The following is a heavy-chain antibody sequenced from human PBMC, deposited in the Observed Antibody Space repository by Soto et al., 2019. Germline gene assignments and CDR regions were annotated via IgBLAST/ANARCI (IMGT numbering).Heavy chain of an antibody. J-gene: IGHJ6*02. V-gene: IGHV1-69*12. CDR2: IMPIFRTP. CDR3: ARDKHRLQLGGNCLYILAV. CDR1: GGTFSNSA. Sequence: QVQLEQSGAEVKKPGSSVKVSCKASGGTFSNSAISWVRQAPGQGLEWMGGIMPIFRTPDYAQKFQGRVTISADESTSTAFMELSGLTSDDTAVYYCARDKHRLQLGGNCLYILAVWGQGTTVTVSS. D-gene: IGHD6-25*01.